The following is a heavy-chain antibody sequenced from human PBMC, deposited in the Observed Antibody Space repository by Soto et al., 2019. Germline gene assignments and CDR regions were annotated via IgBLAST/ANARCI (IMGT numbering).Heavy chain of an antibody. CDR1: GFTFGDYA. J-gene: IGHJ4*02. CDR3: TRDMGSRDLFDY. CDR2: IRSKAYGGTT. Sequence: GVLRLSCTASGFTFGDYAMSWFRQAPGKGLEWVGFIRSKAYGGTTEYAASVKGRFTISRDDSKSIAYLQMNSLKTEDTAVYYCTRDMGSRDLFDYWGQGTLVTVSS. D-gene: IGHD2-15*01. V-gene: IGHV3-49*03.